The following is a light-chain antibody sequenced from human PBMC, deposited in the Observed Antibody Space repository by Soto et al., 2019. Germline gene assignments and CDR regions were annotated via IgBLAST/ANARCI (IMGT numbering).Light chain of an antibody. V-gene: IGLV2-8*01. J-gene: IGLJ3*02. CDR2: EVT. CDR3: TSYVGNDIWV. Sequence: QSVLTQPPSASGSPGQSVTISCTGTSSDVGAYKYVSWYQQYPGKAPKLMIYEVTKRPSGVPDRFSGSKSGNTASLTVSGLLAEDESDYCCTSYVGNDIWVFGGGTKVTVL. CDR1: SSDVGAYKY.